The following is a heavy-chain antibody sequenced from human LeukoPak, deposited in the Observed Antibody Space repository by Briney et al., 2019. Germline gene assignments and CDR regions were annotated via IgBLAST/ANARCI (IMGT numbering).Heavy chain of an antibody. J-gene: IGHJ6*03. Sequence: GGSLRLSCAASGFTVSSNYMSWVRQAPGKGLEWVSVIYSGGSTYYADSVKGRFTISRDNSKNTLYLQMNSLRAEDTAVYYCAKGVNTMVRGVDYYYYYMDVWGKGTTVTISS. CDR3: AKGVNTMVRGVDYYYYYMDV. CDR1: GFTVSSNY. V-gene: IGHV3-53*01. D-gene: IGHD3-10*01. CDR2: IYSGGST.